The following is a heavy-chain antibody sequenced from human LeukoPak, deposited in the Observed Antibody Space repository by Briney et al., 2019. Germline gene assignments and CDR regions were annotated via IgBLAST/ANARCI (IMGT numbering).Heavy chain of an antibody. V-gene: IGHV1-8*01. CDR3: ARDPIVGATTDWFDP. D-gene: IGHD1-26*01. CDR1: GYTFTSYD. CDR2: MNPHSGNT. J-gene: IGHJ5*02. Sequence: ASVKVSCKASGYTFTSYDINWVRQATGQGLEWMGWMNPHSGNTVYAQKFQGRVTMTRNTAISTAYMKLSSLRSEDTAVYYCARDPIVGATTDWFDPWGQGTLVTVSS.